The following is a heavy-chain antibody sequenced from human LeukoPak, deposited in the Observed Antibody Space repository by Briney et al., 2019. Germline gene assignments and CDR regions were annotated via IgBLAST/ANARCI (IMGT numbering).Heavy chain of an antibody. CDR3: ARGPYCSSTSCYFARDYYYYGMDV. CDR1: GGSISSGDYY. D-gene: IGHD2-2*01. CDR2: IYYSGST. V-gene: IGHV4-30-4*01. J-gene: IGHJ6*02. Sequence: SETLSLTCTVSGGSISSGDYYWSWIRQPPGKGLEWIGYIYYSGSTYYNPSLKSRVTISVDTSKNQFSLKLSSVTAADTAVYYCARGPYCSSTSCYFARDYYYYGMDVWGQGTTVTVSS.